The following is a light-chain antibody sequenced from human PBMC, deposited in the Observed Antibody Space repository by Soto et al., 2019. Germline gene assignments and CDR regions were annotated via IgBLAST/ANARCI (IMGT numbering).Light chain of an antibody. Sequence: EIVLTQSPGTLSLSPRERATLXRRSSQAVSSTYLAWYQQKRGQAPRLLIFGASIRATDIPDRFSGSGSGTDFTLTISRLEPEDFAVYYCQQYGSSSWTFGQGTKVDI. CDR2: GAS. CDR3: QQYGSSSWT. V-gene: IGKV3-20*01. CDR1: QAVSSTY. J-gene: IGKJ1*01.